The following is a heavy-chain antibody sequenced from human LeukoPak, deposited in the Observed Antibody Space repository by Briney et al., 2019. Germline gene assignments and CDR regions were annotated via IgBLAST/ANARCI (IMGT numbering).Heavy chain of an antibody. CDR3: ARADSSGYYNPPPQY. CDR2: IIPIFGTA. Sequence: ASVKVSCKASGGTFSSYAISWVRQAPGQGLEWMGGIIPIFGTANYAQKFQGRVTITADESTSTAYMELSSLRSEDTAVYYCARADSSGYYNPPPQYWGQGTPVTVSS. J-gene: IGHJ4*02. CDR1: GGTFSSYA. D-gene: IGHD3-22*01. V-gene: IGHV1-69*13.